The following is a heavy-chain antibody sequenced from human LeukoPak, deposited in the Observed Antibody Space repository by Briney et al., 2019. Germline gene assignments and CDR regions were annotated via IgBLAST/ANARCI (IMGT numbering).Heavy chain of an antibody. CDR3: ARDCGYGDYGTFDY. D-gene: IGHD4-17*01. V-gene: IGHV4-59*01. CDR1: GGSISSYY. Sequence: SETLSLTCTVSGGSISSYYWSWIRQPPGKGLEWIGYIYYSGSTNYNPSLKSRVTISVDTSKNQFSLKLSSVTAADTAVYYCARDCGYGDYGTFDYWGQGTLVTVSS. CDR2: IYYSGST. J-gene: IGHJ4*02.